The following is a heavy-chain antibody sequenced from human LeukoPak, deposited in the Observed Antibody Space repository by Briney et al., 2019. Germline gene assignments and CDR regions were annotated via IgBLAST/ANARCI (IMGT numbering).Heavy chain of an antibody. V-gene: IGHV3-30*18. J-gene: IGHJ4*02. CDR1: GFTLSSYG. D-gene: IGHD3-10*01. CDR2: ISYDGSNT. Sequence: GGSLRLSCAASGFTLSSYGMHWVRQAPGKGLEWVAVISYDGSNTYYADSVKGRFTISRDNSKNMLYLQMNSLRAEDTAVYYCAKPYYYGSRSYMDYWGQGTLVTVSS. CDR3: AKPYYYGSRSYMDY.